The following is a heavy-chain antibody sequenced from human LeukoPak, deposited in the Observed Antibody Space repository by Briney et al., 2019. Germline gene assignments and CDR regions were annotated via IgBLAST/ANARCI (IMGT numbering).Heavy chain of an antibody. D-gene: IGHD4-17*01. J-gene: IGHJ4*02. Sequence: GGSLRLSCAASGFTFSGSAMHWVRQASGKGLEGVGRIRSKANSYATAYAASVKGRFTISRDDSKNTAYLQMNSLKTEDTAVYYCTPDYGDYVSFGYWGQGTLVTVSS. CDR3: TPDYGDYVSFGY. CDR2: IRSKANSYAT. V-gene: IGHV3-73*01. CDR1: GFTFSGSA.